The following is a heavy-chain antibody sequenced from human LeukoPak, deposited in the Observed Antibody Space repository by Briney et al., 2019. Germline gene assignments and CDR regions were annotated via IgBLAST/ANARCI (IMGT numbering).Heavy chain of an antibody. D-gene: IGHD3-9*01. CDR3: ALGAYYDILTGYPQDYYYGMDV. CDR1: GGSFSGYY. V-gene: IGHV4-34*01. CDR2: INHSGST. Sequence: PSETLSLTCAVYGGSFSGYYWSWIRQPPGKGLEWIGEINHSGSTNYNPSLKSRVTISVDTSKNQFSLKLSSVTAADTAVYYCALGAYYDILTGYPQDYYYGMDVWGKGTTVTASS. J-gene: IGHJ6*04.